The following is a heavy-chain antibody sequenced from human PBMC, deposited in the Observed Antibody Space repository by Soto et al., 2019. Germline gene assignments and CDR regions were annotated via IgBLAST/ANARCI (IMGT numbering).Heavy chain of an antibody. CDR3: ARDSHPRGVTSYNCFDP. J-gene: IGHJ5*02. CDR2: IYYSGST. V-gene: IGHV4-39*07. Sequence: SETLSLTWTVSGGSISSSSYYWGWIRQPPGKGLEWIGCIYYSGSTYYNPSLKSRVTISVDTSKNQFSLKLSSVTAADTAVYYCARDSHPRGVTSYNCFDPWGQERWSPSPQ. D-gene: IGHD4-4*01. CDR1: GGSISSSSYY.